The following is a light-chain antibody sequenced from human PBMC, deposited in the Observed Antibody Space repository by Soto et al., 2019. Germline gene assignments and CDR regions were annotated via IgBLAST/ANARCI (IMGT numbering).Light chain of an antibody. V-gene: IGKV1-5*03. CDR2: KAS. CDR3: QHYNSYSEA. Sequence: DIQMTQSPSTLSGSVGDRVTITCRASQTISSWLAWYQQKPGKAPKLLIYKASTLTSGVQSRFSGSGTGTEFTLTTSSLQPDDFATYNCQHYNSYSEAFGQGTKVELK. J-gene: IGKJ1*01. CDR1: QTISSW.